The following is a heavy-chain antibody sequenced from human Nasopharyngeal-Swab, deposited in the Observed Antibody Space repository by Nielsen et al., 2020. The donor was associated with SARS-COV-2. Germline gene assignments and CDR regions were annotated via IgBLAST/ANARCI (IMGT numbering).Heavy chain of an antibody. D-gene: IGHD3-22*01. Sequence: GESLKISSAASGFTFSSYSMNWVRQAPGKGLEWVSSISSSSSYIYYADSVKGRFTISRDNAKNSLYLQMNSLRAEDTAVYYCARGAYYDSRGAFDIWGQGTMVTVSS. CDR3: ARGAYYDSRGAFDI. CDR2: ISSSSSYI. J-gene: IGHJ3*02. V-gene: IGHV3-21*01. CDR1: GFTFSSYS.